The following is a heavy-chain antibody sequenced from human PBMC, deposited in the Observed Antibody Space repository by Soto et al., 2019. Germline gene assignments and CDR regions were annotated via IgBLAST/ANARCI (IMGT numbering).Heavy chain of an antibody. J-gene: IGHJ6*02. CDR1: GFTFRSYS. V-gene: IGHV3-30*18. Sequence: GGSLRLSCAASGFTFRSYSMNWVRQAPGKGLEWVAVISYDGSNKYYADSVKGRFTISRDNSKNTVNLQMNSLRAEDTAVYYCAKDQTYYYYYGMDVWGQGT. CDR3: AKDQTYYYYYGMDV. CDR2: ISYDGSNK.